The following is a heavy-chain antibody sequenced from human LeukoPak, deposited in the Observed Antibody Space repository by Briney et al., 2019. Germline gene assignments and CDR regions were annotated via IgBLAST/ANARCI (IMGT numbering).Heavy chain of an antibody. CDR2: ISSSGSTI. CDR3: AKLHYDILTGYGEPYYFDY. CDR1: GFTFSDYY. Sequence: GGSLRLSCSASGFTFSDYYMSWIRQAPGKGLEWVSYISSSGSTIYYADSVKGRFTISRDNAKNSLYLQMNSLRAEDTAVYYCAKLHYDILTGYGEPYYFDYWGQGTLVTVSS. V-gene: IGHV3-11*01. J-gene: IGHJ4*02. D-gene: IGHD3-9*01.